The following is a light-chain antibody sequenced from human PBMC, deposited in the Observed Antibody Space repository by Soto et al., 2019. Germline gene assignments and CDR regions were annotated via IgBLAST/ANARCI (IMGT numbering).Light chain of an antibody. J-gene: IGLJ1*01. V-gene: IGLV2-14*01. Sequence: ALTQPASVSGSPGQSITISCTGTSSDVGGYNYVSWYQQHPGKAPKLMIYDVSNRPSGVSNRFSGSKSGNTASLTISGLQAEDEADYYCSSYTSSSTLFYVFGTGTRSPS. CDR2: DVS. CDR1: SSDVGGYNY. CDR3: SSYTSSSTLFYV.